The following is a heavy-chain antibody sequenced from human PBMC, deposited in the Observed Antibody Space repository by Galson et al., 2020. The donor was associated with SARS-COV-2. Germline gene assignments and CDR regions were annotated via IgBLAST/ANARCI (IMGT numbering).Heavy chain of an antibody. CDR2: IWYDGSNK. Sequence: TGGTLRLSCAASGFTFSRYGMHWVRQAPGKGLECVAVIWYDGSNKYYADSVKGRFTTSRVNSKNTLYLKMNSLRAEDTAVYYCARDGPHSSGWYGLGYYYYGMDVWGQGTTVTVSS. CDR1: GFTFSRYG. CDR3: ARDGPHSSGWYGLGYYYYGMDV. D-gene: IGHD6-19*01. J-gene: IGHJ6*02. V-gene: IGHV3-33*01.